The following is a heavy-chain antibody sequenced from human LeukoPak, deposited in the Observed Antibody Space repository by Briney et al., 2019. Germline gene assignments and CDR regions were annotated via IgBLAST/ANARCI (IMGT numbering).Heavy chain of an antibody. J-gene: IGHJ4*02. CDR1: GGAISSGTNS. CDR3: ARGRGAFIFDF. CDR2: IYHSGST. Sequence: SETLSLTCTVSGGAISSGTNSWSWIRKPPGKGLEWIGYIYHSGSTHYNPSLKSRVTISVDRSKNQFSLKLRSVTAADTAVYYCARGRGAFIFDFWGQGTLVTVSS. V-gene: IGHV4-30-2*01. D-gene: IGHD5-12*01.